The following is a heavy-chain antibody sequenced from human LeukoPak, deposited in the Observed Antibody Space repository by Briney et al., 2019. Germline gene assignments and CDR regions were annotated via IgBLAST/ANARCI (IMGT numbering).Heavy chain of an antibody. CDR1: GHSISSGYY. V-gene: IGHV4-38-2*02. D-gene: IGHD1-26*01. Sequence: SETPSLTCAVSGHSISSGYYWGWIRQPPGKGLEWIGSFYHSGGTYYNPSLMSRVTTSVDTSKNQFSPNLSSVTAADTAVYYCAREEAVGLGIEVGAFDSGGEGTMVTVSS. CDR3: AREEAVGLGIEVGAFDS. J-gene: IGHJ3*02. CDR2: FYHSGGT.